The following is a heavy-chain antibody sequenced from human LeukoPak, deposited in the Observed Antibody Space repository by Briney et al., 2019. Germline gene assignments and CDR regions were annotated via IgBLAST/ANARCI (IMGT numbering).Heavy chain of an antibody. D-gene: IGHD3-10*01. CDR2: INHSGST. CDR3: ARAFQSRSTMVRWFDP. V-gene: IGHV4-34*01. J-gene: IGHJ5*02. Sequence: SETLSLTCAVYGGSFSGYYWSWIRQPPGKGLEWIGDINHSGSTNYNPSLKSRVTISVDTSKNQFSLKLSSVTAADTAVYYCARAFQSRSTMVRWFDPWGQGTLATVSS. CDR1: GGSFSGYY.